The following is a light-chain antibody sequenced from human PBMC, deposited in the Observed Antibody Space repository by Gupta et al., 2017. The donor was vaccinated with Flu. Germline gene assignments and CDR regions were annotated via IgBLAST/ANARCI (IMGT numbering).Light chain of an antibody. CDR1: SSDIGSYNN. CDR3: SSYTSNSALYV. J-gene: IGLJ1*01. CDR2: EVS. Sequence: QSALTQPASVSGSPGQSLTISCTGTSSDIGSYNNVSWYQQHPGKAPKLLIYEVSNRPSGVSNRFSGSKSGNTASLTISGLQAEDEADYYCSSYTSNSALYVFGSGTKVTVL. V-gene: IGLV2-14*01.